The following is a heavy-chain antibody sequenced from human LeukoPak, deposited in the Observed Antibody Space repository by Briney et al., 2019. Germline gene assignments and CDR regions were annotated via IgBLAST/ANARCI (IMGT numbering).Heavy chain of an antibody. V-gene: IGHV3-7*01. CDR2: IKQDGSEK. J-gene: IGHJ4*02. CDR3: ARDLSSIN. Sequence: GGSLRLSCAASGFTLRSYWMSWVRQAPGQGLEWVANIKQDGSEKHYVDSVEGRFTISRDNAKNSLFLQMNSLRAEDTAVYFCARDLSSINWGQGTLVTVSS. D-gene: IGHD6-6*01. CDR1: GFTLRSYW.